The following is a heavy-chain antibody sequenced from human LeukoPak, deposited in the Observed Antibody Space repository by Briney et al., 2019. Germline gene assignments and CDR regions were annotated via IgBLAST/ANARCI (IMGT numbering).Heavy chain of an antibody. CDR1: GYSFASNW. CDR2: IYPADSDT. Sequence: GESLKISCKGSGYSFASNWIGWVRQMPGKGLEWMGSIYPADSDTRYSPSFQGQVTISADKSISTAYLQWSSLKASDSAMYYCARRMVRGVITSPFDYWGQGTLVTVSS. J-gene: IGHJ4*02. V-gene: IGHV5-51*01. D-gene: IGHD3-10*01. CDR3: ARRMVRGVITSPFDY.